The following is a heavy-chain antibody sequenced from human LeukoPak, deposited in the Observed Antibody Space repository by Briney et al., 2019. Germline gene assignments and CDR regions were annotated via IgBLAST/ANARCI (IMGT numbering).Heavy chain of an antibody. CDR1: GGSFSGYY. Sequence: SETLSLTCAVYGGSFSGYYWSWIRQPPGKGLKWIGEINHSGSTNYNPSLKSRVTISVDTSKNQFSLKLSSVTAADTAVYYCARGGRLLWFGADNWFDPWGQGTLVTVSS. CDR2: INHSGST. V-gene: IGHV4-34*01. J-gene: IGHJ5*02. CDR3: ARGGRLLWFGADNWFDP. D-gene: IGHD3-10*01.